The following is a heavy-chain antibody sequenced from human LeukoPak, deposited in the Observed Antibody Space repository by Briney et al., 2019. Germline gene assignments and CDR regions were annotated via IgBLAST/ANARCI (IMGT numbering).Heavy chain of an antibody. CDR3: ARRPGEYGGNDFDY. CDR2: IYYSGST. CDR1: GGSINSRSDY. Sequence: KTSETLSLTCTVSGGSINSRSDYWGWIRQPPGKGLEWIGSIYYSGSTHYNPSLKSRVTMSIDTSKNQFSLKLSSVTAADTAVYYCARRPGEYGGNDFDYWGQGTLVTVSS. V-gene: IGHV4-39*01. J-gene: IGHJ4*02. D-gene: IGHD4/OR15-4a*01.